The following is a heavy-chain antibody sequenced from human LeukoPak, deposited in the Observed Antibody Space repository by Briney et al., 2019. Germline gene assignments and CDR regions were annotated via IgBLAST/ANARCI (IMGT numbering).Heavy chain of an antibody. D-gene: IGHD3-22*01. J-gene: IGHJ4*02. V-gene: IGHV1-2*02. CDR1: GYTFTDYY. CDR2: INPNSGGT. Sequence: ASVKVSCKAFGYTFTDYYMHWVGQAPGQGLEWMGWINPNSGGTNYAQKFQGRVTMTRDTSISTAYMELSRLRSDDTAVYYCARASYYYDSSGYPGYYFDYWGQGTLVTVSS. CDR3: ARASYYYDSSGYPGYYFDY.